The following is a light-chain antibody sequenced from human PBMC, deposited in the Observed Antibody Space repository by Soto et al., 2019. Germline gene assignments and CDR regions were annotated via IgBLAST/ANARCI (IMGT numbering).Light chain of an antibody. CDR1: QSVGGNS. CDR3: QQYQNSPRT. J-gene: IGKJ1*01. CDR2: DTS. Sequence: ETVLTHSPGTLSLSPWERATVSSSASQSVGGNSLAWYQQRPGQAPRLLIYDTSKRATGIPDRFSGSGSGTDFTLTISRLEPADFAVYYCQQYQNSPRTFGQGIKVDIK. V-gene: IGKV3-20*01.